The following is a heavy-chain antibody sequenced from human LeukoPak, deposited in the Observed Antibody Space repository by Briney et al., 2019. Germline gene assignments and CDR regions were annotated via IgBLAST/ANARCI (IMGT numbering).Heavy chain of an antibody. CDR1: GYTFTDYS. D-gene: IGHD3-10*01. V-gene: IGHV1-2*02. J-gene: IGHJ5*02. Sequence: GASVKVSCKASGYTFTDYSMHWVRQAPGQGLEWMGWISPDSGGTKSAQKFQGRATMTRDTSINIAYMELRSLRSDDTAVYYCARDYFGSGRYSPFDPWGQGTLITVSS. CDR2: ISPDSGGT. CDR3: ARDYFGSGRYSPFDP.